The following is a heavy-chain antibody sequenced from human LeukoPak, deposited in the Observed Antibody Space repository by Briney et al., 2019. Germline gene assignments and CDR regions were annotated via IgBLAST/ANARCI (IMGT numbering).Heavy chain of an antibody. Sequence: ASVKVTFKASGYTFTSYGISWVRQAPGQGLEWMGWISAYNGNTNYAQKLQGRVTMTTDTSTSTVYMERRSLRSDDTAVYYCARELIRSDYGDYPLDYWGQGTLVTVSS. V-gene: IGHV1-18*01. CDR1: GYTFTSYG. D-gene: IGHD4-17*01. CDR2: ISAYNGNT. J-gene: IGHJ4*02. CDR3: ARELIRSDYGDYPLDY.